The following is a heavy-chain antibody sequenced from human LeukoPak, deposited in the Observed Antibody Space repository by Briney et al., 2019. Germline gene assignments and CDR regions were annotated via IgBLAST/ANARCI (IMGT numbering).Heavy chain of an antibody. CDR2: IYYSGST. V-gene: IGHV4-59*08. Sequence: SETLSLTCTVSGGSISSYYWSWIRQPPGKGLEWIGYIYYSGSTNYNPSLESRVTISVDTSKNQFSLKLTSVTAADTAVYHCARLMPRPQDAFDIWGQGTMVTVSS. D-gene: IGHD2-2*01. J-gene: IGHJ3*02. CDR1: GGSISSYY. CDR3: ARLMPRPQDAFDI.